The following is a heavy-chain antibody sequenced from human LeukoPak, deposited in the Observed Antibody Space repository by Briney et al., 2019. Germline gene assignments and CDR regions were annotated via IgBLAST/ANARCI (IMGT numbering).Heavy chain of an antibody. V-gene: IGHV3-11*01. Sequence: PGGSLRLSCAASGFAFSDCYMTWIRQAPGKGLEWVSYISDRGTTIYYADSVKGRFTMSRDNAKTSLYLQMNSLRAEDTAVYYCAKDGGLWVSAHWGDSWGRGTLVTVSS. CDR2: ISDRGTTI. CDR3: AKDGGLWVSAHWGDS. J-gene: IGHJ4*02. CDR1: GFAFSDCY. D-gene: IGHD7-27*01.